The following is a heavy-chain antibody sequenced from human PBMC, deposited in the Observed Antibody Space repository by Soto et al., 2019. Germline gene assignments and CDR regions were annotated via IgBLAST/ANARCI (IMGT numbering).Heavy chain of an antibody. D-gene: IGHD2-15*01. Sequence: GGSLRLSCAASGFTFRSYGMHWVRQAPGKGLEWLAVISNDGSNKYLADSVKGRLALSRDNSRNTLYLQINSLRVEDTAVYYCGEDALLCSGGGCRPHYYYGMDVWGQWTTVTVSS. CDR1: GFTFRSYG. V-gene: IGHV3-30*18. J-gene: IGHJ6*02. CDR2: ISNDGSNK. CDR3: GEDALLCSGGGCRPHYYYGMDV.